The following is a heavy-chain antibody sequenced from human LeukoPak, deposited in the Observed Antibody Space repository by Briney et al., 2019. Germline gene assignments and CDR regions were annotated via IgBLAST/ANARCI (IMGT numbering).Heavy chain of an antibody. CDR2: IYYSGST. CDR3: ARRTYSGYDTPFDY. V-gene: IGHV4-39*01. J-gene: IGHJ4*02. CDR1: GGSISSSSYY. D-gene: IGHD5-12*01. Sequence: PSETLSLTCTVSGGSISSSSYYWGWIRQPPGKGLEWIGSIYYSGSTYYNPSLKSRVAISVDTSKNQFSLKLSSVTAADTAVYYCARRTYSGYDTPFDYWGQGTLVTVSS.